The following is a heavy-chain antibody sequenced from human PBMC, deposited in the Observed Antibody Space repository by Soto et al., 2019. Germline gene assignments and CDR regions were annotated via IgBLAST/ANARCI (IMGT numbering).Heavy chain of an antibody. D-gene: IGHD4-4*01. Sequence: SETLSLTCTVSGGSITSGDYYWSWIRQPPGKGLEWIGYIYYTGSTYYNPSLKSRVTMSVDTSKNQFSLKLSSVTAADTAVYYCARDRTTENWFDPWGQGTLGTVSS. CDR1: GGSITSGDYY. CDR3: ARDRTTENWFDP. V-gene: IGHV4-30-4*01. J-gene: IGHJ5*02. CDR2: IYYTGST.